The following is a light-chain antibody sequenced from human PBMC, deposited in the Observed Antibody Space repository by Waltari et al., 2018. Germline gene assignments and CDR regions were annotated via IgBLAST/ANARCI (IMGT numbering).Light chain of an antibody. CDR2: KDS. CDR3: QAADINGLSWV. J-gene: IGLJ3*02. CDR1: ALPKQY. V-gene: IGLV3-25*03. Sequence: SSELTQPPSVSVSPGQTARITCFGDALPKQYANWYQQKSGQAPVQIVYKDSERPSGIPERFSGSTSGTTVTLTISGVQAQDEADYYCQAADINGLSWVFGGGTKLTVL.